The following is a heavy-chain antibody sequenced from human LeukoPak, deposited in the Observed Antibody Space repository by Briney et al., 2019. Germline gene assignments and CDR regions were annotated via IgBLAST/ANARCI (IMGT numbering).Heavy chain of an antibody. V-gene: IGHV2-70*11. CDR2: IDWDDDK. D-gene: IGHD1-1*01. CDR3: ARIRDSLEAFDI. J-gene: IGHJ3*02. Sequence: RESGPALVKPTQTLTLTCTFSGFSLSTSGMCVSWIRQPPGKALEWLARIDWDDDKYYSTSLKTRHTISKDTSKNQVVLTMTNMDPVDTATYYCARIRDSLEAFDIWGQGTMVTVSS. CDR1: GFSLSTSGMC.